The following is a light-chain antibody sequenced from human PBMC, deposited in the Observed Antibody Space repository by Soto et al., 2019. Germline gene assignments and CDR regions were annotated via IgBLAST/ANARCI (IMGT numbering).Light chain of an antibody. CDR2: KAS. CDR3: QQYNSYLWT. Sequence: DIQMTQSPSTLSASVGDTVTITCRASQTIGTWLAWYQQKPAKAPKLLIYKASTLESGVPSRFSGSGSGTELTITISSLQPDDFETYYCQQYNSYLWTFGQGTKVDIK. V-gene: IGKV1-5*03. J-gene: IGKJ1*01. CDR1: QTIGTW.